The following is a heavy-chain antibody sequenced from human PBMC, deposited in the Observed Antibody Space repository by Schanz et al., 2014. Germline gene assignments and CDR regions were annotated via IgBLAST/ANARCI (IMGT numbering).Heavy chain of an antibody. Sequence: QVQLVQSGTEVKKPGASVKVSCKASGYTFTNFYIHWVRQAPGQGLEWMGWISAYNGNTNYAQKLQGRVTMTTDTSTSTAYMELRSLRSDDTAHYYCVRVPSRDVSFDLWGRGTLVTVSS. CDR3: VRVPSRDVSFDL. J-gene: IGHJ2*01. V-gene: IGHV1-18*04. CDR1: GYTFTNFY. D-gene: IGHD3-16*01. CDR2: ISAYNGNT.